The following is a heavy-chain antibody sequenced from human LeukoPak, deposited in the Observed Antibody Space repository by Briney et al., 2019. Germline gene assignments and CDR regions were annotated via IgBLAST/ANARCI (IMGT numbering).Heavy chain of an antibody. CDR2: ISSSRSYI. CDR1: GFTFSSYS. CDR3: ARDKLRNSSGYYSRMQLFAFDI. J-gene: IGHJ3*02. V-gene: IGHV3-21*01. D-gene: IGHD3-22*01. Sequence: GGSLRLSCAASGFTFSSYSMNWVRQAPGKGLEWVSSISSSRSYIYYADSVKGRFTISRDNAKNSLYLQMNSLRAEDTAVYYCARDKLRNSSGYYSRMQLFAFDIWGQGTMVTVSS.